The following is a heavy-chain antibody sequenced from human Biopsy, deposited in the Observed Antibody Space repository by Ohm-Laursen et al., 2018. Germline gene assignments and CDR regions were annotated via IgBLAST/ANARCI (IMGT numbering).Heavy chain of an antibody. Sequence: SLRLSCAAFKFTVSSNYMTWVRQAPGKGLECVSVIYSGGNTFYADSVKGRFTVSRDTSKNTIYLQMNSLRAEDTTRYYCAANLKVSPGLMNFDSWGQGTLVTVSS. CDR1: KFTVSSNY. V-gene: IGHV3-53*01. J-gene: IGHJ4*02. D-gene: IGHD1-1*01. CDR3: AANLKVSPGLMNFDS. CDR2: IYSGGNT.